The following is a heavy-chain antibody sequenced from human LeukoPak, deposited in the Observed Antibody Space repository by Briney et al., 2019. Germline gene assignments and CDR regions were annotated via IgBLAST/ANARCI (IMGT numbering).Heavy chain of an antibody. Sequence: TGGSLRLSCAASGFTFDDYAMHWVRQAPGKGLEWVSGISWNSGSIGYADSVKGRFTISRDNAKNSLYLQMNSLRAEDTALYYCAREIASGITIFGVVIPAYMDVWGKGTTVTVSS. D-gene: IGHD3-3*01. CDR2: ISWNSGSI. J-gene: IGHJ6*03. CDR3: AREIASGITIFGVVIPAYMDV. CDR1: GFTFDDYA. V-gene: IGHV3-9*01.